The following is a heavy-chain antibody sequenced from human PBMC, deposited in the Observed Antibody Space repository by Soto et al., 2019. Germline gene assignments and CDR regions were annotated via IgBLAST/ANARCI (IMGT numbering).Heavy chain of an antibody. CDR3: AAEEAELEDYYYGMDV. Sequence: GASVKVSCKASGFTFTSSAVQWVRQARGQRLEWIGWIVVGSGNTNYAQKFQERVTITRDMSTSTAYMELSSLRSEDTAVYYCAAEEAELEDYYYGMDVWGQGTTVTVSS. CDR1: GFTFTSSA. CDR2: IVVGSGNT. V-gene: IGHV1-58*01. J-gene: IGHJ6*02. D-gene: IGHD1-1*01.